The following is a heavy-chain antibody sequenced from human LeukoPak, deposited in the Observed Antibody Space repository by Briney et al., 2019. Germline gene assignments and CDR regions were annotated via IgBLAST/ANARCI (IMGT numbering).Heavy chain of an antibody. CDR3: AMVRGVNFDY. CDR1: GFTFSSYS. CDR2: ISSSSSYI. J-gene: IGHJ4*02. Sequence: GGSLRLSCAASGFTFSSYSMNWVRQAPGKGLEWVSSISSSSSYIYYADSVKGRFTISRDNAKNSLYLQMNSLRAEDTAVYYCAMVRGVNFDYWGQGTLVTVSS. D-gene: IGHD3-10*01. V-gene: IGHV3-21*01.